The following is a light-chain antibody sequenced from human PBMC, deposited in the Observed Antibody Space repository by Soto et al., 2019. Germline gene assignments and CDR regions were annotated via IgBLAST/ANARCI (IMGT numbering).Light chain of an antibody. CDR3: SSYAGSNHNWV. CDR2: EVS. Sequence: QSALTQPPSASGSPGQSVTISCTGTSSDVAGYNYVSWYQQHPGKAPKLMIYEVSKRPSGVPDRFSGSKSGNTASLTVSGLQAEDEADYYCSSYAGSNHNWVFGGGTKLTVL. V-gene: IGLV2-8*01. CDR1: SSDVAGYNY. J-gene: IGLJ3*02.